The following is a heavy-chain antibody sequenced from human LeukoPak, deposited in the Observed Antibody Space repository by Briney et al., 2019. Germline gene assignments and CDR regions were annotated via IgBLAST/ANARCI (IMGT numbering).Heavy chain of an antibody. V-gene: IGHV3-23*01. D-gene: IGHD3-10*01. J-gene: IGHJ4*02. Sequence: PGGSLRLSCAASGFTFSSYAMSWIRQAPGKGLEWVSAISGSGGSTYYADSVKGRFTISRDNSKNTLYLQMNSLRAEDTAVYYCAKGGDQPYYYGSGSYSNFDYWGQGTLVTVSS. CDR2: ISGSGGST. CDR3: AKGGDQPYYYGSGSYSNFDY. CDR1: GFTFSSYA.